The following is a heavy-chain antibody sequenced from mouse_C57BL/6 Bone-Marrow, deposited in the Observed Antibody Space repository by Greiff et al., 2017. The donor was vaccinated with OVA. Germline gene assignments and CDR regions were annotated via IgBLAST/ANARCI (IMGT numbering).Heavy chain of an antibody. CDR2: IYPGDGDT. Sequence: QVQLKESGPELVKPGASVKISCKASGYAFSSSWMNWVKQRPGKGLEWIGRIYPGDGDTNYNGKFKGKATLTADKSSSTAYMQLSILTSEDSAVYFCARVGYGSSDYFDYWGQGTTLTVSS. CDR3: ARVGYGSSDYFDY. CDR1: GYAFSSSW. J-gene: IGHJ2*01. D-gene: IGHD1-1*01. V-gene: IGHV1-82*01.